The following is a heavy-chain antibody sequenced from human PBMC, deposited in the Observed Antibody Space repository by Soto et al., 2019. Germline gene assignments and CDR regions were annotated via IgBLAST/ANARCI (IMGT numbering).Heavy chain of an antibody. CDR3: AKNYFFDS. Sequence: GGSLRLSCAASGFTFSSYAMSWARQAPGKGLEWVSSISTSGVPHYADSVKGRFTISRDNSENTLDLQMFSLTTEDTAVYYCAKNYFFDSWGRGTLVTVS. J-gene: IGHJ5*01. CDR2: ISTSGVP. V-gene: IGHV3-23*01. CDR1: GFTFSSYA. D-gene: IGHD3-9*01.